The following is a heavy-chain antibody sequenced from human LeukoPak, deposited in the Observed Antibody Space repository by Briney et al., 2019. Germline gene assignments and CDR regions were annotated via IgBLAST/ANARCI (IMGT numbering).Heavy chain of an antibody. D-gene: IGHD6-13*01. J-gene: IGHJ4*02. V-gene: IGHV1-8*01. CDR2: MKSNSGDT. CDR3: ARGEYSSSWYPFDY. Sequence: SVKVSCKTSGYTFIGYDINWVRQAPGQGLEWMGWMKSNSGDTHFAQKFQGRLIMTRNTSISTAFMELSSLRAEDTAVYYCARGEYSSSWYPFDYWGQGSPVTVSS. CDR1: GYTFIGYD.